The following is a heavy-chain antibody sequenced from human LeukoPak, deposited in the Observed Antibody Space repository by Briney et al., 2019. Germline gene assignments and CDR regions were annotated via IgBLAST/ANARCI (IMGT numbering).Heavy chain of an antibody. V-gene: IGHV4-38-2*01. CDR2: IYHRGST. CDR3: ARQLVGGAFDI. J-gene: IGHJ3*02. CDR1: GYSISSGYY. D-gene: IGHD2-15*01. Sequence: SETLSLTCAVSGYSISSGYYWGWIRQPPGKGLEWIGSIYHRGSTYYNPSLKSRVTISVDTSKNQFSLKLSSVTAADTAVYYCARQLVGGAFDIWGQGTMVTVSS.